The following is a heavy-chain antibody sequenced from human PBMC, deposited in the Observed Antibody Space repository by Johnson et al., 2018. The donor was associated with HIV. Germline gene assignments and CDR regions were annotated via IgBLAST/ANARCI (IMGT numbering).Heavy chain of an antibody. CDR1: GFTFSTYG. J-gene: IGHJ3*02. Sequence: VQLVESGGGLVKPGGSLRLSCAASGFTFSTYGMHWVRQAPGKGLEWVSGISWNSGIIGSADSVKGRFTISRDNAKNSLYLQMNSLGAEDTTVYYCARDRGVVVLHGAFDIWGQGTMVTVSS. D-gene: IGHD2-2*01. CDR2: ISWNSGII. CDR3: ARDRGVVVLHGAFDI. V-gene: IGHV3-9*01.